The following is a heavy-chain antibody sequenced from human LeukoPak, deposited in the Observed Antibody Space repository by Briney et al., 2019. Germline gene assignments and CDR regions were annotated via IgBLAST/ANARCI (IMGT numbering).Heavy chain of an antibody. CDR1: GYSFTSYW. CDR2: IDPSDSYT. Sequence: GASLQISCKGSGYSFTSYWISWVRQLPGKGLEWMGRIDPSDSYTNYSPSFQGHVTISADKSISTAYLQWSSLKASDTAMYYCARGPSYYGSGSTYYFDYWGQGTLVTVSS. J-gene: IGHJ4*02. V-gene: IGHV5-10-1*01. CDR3: ARGPSYYGSGSTYYFDY. D-gene: IGHD3-10*01.